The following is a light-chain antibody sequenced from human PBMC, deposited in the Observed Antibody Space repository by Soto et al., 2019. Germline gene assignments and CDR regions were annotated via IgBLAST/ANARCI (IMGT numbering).Light chain of an antibody. CDR1: QSVSSN. Sequence: STATLSLSPGERATLSCRASQSVSSNLAWYQQKPGQAPRLLIYGASTRATGIPDRFSGSGSGTDFTLTISRLEPEDFAAYYCQHYGNLPLTFGGGTKVDIK. V-gene: IGKV3-20*01. CDR3: QHYGNLPLT. J-gene: IGKJ4*01. CDR2: GAS.